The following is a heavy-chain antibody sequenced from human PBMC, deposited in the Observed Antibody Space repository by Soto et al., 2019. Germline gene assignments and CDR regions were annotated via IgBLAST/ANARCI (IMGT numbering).Heavy chain of an antibody. V-gene: IGHV3-74*01. CDR1: GFTFSSNW. Sequence: GGSLRLSSESSGFTFSSNWMHWVRQAPGKGLVWVSRINSDGSITSYADSVKGQFTISRDNAKNTLYLQMNSLRADDTAVYYCARGSSSWYVSFDYWGQGILVTVSS. CDR2: INSDGSIT. D-gene: IGHD6-13*01. CDR3: ARGSSSWYVSFDY. J-gene: IGHJ4*02.